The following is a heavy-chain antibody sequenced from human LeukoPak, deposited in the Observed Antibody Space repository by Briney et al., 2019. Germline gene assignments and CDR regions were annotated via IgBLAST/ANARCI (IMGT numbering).Heavy chain of an antibody. CDR3: ARVGRRFHYGMDV. J-gene: IGHJ6*02. CDR2: IYYSGST. V-gene: IGHV4-39*02. CDR1: GGSISGSSYY. Sequence: PSETLSLTCTVSGGSISGSSYYWGWIRQPPGKGLEWIGSIYYSGSTYYNPSLKSRVTISVDTSKNQFSLKLNSVTATDTAVYYCARVGRRFHYGMDVWGQGTTVTVSS. D-gene: IGHD2-21*01.